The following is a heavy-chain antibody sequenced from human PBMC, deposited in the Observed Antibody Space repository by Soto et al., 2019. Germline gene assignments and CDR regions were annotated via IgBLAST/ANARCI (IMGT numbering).Heavy chain of an antibody. CDR2: IIPVFGSA. J-gene: IGHJ4*02. CDR1: GDTFSSYS. CDR3: ASPIPRGDFGSGYYYDSSGYYIFDY. Sequence: GASVKVSCKASGDTFSSYSITWVRQAPGQGLEWMGGIIPVFGSANYAQKYQGRVTITADESTSTAYMELSSLRSQDTAVYFCASPIPRGDFGSGYYYDSSGYYIFDYWGQGTLVTVSS. D-gene: IGHD3-22*01. V-gene: IGHV1-69*13.